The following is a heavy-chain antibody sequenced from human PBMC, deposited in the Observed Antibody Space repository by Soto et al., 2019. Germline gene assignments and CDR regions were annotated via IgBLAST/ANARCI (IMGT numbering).Heavy chain of an antibody. D-gene: IGHD2-15*01. CDR1: GFTFSDYW. J-gene: IGHJ5*02. Sequence: EVQLVESGGGLVQPVGSLRLSCAVSGFTFSDYWMSWVRQGPGKGLVWVSHINSDGTTRRYADAVKGRFTISRDNTENTLYLEMTSLSAEDTAVYYCARGERVYTPPGGFDPWGQGTLVTVSS. V-gene: IGHV3-74*01. CDR3: ARGERVYTPPGGFDP. CDR2: INSDGTTR.